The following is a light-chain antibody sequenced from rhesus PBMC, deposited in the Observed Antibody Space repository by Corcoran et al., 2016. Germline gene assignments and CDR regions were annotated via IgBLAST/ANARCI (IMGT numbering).Light chain of an antibody. CDR2: EVS. CDR1: SSDIGGFNF. V-gene: IGLV2-32*01. Sequence: QAALTQPRSVSGSPGQSVTSSCTGTSSDIGGFNFVSWYQQHPGTAPKLMIYEVSTRPSGVSDRFSGSKSGNTASLTISGLQAEDEADYYGCSYAGRYIYIFGAGTRLTVL. J-gene: IGLJ1*01. CDR3: CSYAGRYIYI.